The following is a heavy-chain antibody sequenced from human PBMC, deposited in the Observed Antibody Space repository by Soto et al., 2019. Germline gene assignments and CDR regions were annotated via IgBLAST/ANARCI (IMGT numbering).Heavy chain of an antibody. CDR3: ARDPRGLRDYYGMDV. Sequence: VKVSCKASGGTFSSYAISWVRQAPGQGLEWMGGIIPIFGTANYAQKFQGRVTITADESTSTAYMELSSLRSEDTTVYYCARDPRGLRDYYGMDVWGQGTTVTVSS. CDR1: GGTFSSYA. V-gene: IGHV1-69*13. J-gene: IGHJ6*02. CDR2: IIPIFGTA. D-gene: IGHD3-10*01.